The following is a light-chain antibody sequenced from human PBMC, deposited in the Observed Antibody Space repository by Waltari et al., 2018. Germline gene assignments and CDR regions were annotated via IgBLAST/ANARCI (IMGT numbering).Light chain of an antibody. Sequence: QSALTQPRSVSGSPGQSVTISCAGTGSDVGDFNSVSWYQQHPGKAPKLVIFDVTKRPSGVPDRFSGSKSGTSDSLTVFGLQAEDEADYYCCSYAGIWVFGGGTKLTVL. V-gene: IGLV2-11*01. CDR2: DVT. CDR1: GSDVGDFNS. J-gene: IGLJ3*02. CDR3: CSYAGIWV.